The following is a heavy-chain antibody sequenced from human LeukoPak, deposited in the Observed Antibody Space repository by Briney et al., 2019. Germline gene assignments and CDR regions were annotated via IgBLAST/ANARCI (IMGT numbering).Heavy chain of an antibody. V-gene: IGHV1-2*04. D-gene: IGHD1-26*01. Sequence: ASVKVSCKASGYTFTGYYLHWVRQAPGQGLEWMGWINPYSGGTKYAQKFQGWVTMTRDTSINTAYMDLSRLRSNDTAVYYCASRPLMEWELDAPGYAFDIWGQGTMVTVSS. CDR1: GYTFTGYY. J-gene: IGHJ3*02. CDR2: INPYSGGT. CDR3: ASRPLMEWELDAPGYAFDI.